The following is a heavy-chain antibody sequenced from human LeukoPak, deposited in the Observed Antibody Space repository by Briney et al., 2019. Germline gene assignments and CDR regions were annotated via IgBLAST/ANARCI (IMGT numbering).Heavy chain of an antibody. D-gene: IGHD3-16*01. CDR3: ARDLGGHDSANPFDV. CDR2: IYYSGIDYIPYSGST. CDR1: GGSISGTNW. V-gene: IGHV4-31*11. Sequence: SETLSLTCAVSGGSISGTNWWSWIRQLPGKGLEWIGYIYYSGIDYIPYSGSTYFNPSLKSRVTISMDTSKNQFSLSLISVTAADTAVYYCARDLGGHDSANPFDVWGHGTLVTVSS. J-gene: IGHJ3*01.